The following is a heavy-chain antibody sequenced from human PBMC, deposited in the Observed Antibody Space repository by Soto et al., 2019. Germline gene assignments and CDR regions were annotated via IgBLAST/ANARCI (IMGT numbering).Heavy chain of an antibody. CDR3: ASSGIDYYDSSGYYYGAFDI. V-gene: IGHV1-8*01. D-gene: IGHD3-22*01. Sequence: ASVKVSCKASGYTFTSYDINWVRQATGQGLEWMGWMNPNSGNTGYAQKFQGRVTMTRNTSISTAYMELSSLRSEDTAVYYCASSGIDYYDSSGYYYGAFDIWGQGTMVTVSS. CDR2: MNPNSGNT. J-gene: IGHJ3*02. CDR1: GYTFTSYD.